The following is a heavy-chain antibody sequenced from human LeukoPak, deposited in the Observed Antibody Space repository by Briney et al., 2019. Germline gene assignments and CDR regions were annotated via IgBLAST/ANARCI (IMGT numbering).Heavy chain of an antibody. CDR2: ISSSSSYI. D-gene: IGHD3-3*01. Sequence: PGGSLRLSCAAPGFTFSSYSMNWVRQAPGKGLEWVSSISSSSSYIYYADSVKGRFTISRDNAKNSLYLQMNSLRAEDTAVYYCARGTKYYDFWSGHTYYYMDVWGKGTTVTVSS. J-gene: IGHJ6*03. V-gene: IGHV3-21*01. CDR3: ARGTKYYDFWSGHTYYYMDV. CDR1: GFTFSSYS.